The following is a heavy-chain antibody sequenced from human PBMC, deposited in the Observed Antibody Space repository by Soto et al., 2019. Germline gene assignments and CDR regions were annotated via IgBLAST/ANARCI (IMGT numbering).Heavy chain of an antibody. CDR1: GGSISGGDYS. D-gene: IGHD4-17*01. CDR2: IWSAERI. CDR3: ARASGDYGNYFFDS. J-gene: IGHJ4*02. V-gene: IGHV4-30-2*01. Sequence: PSETLSLTCSVSGGSISGGDYSWSWIRQTPSKGLELIGYIWSAERIFSSPSLKRRVIISADRSKNQSSLRLTSVTPADTAVYYCARASGDYGNYFFDSWGQGMLVTVSS.